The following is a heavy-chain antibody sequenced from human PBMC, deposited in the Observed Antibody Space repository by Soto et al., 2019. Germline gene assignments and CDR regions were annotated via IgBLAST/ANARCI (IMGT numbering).Heavy chain of an antibody. Sequence: SETLSLTCAVSGDPITSSNWWSWVRQAPGKGLEWIGEIYHSGATTYNPSLKNRATIPVDPSNNHFSLKLTSVTAADTAVYFCARDLGTGTDYWGRGTLVTVSS. V-gene: IGHV4-4*02. J-gene: IGHJ4*02. CDR1: GDPITSSNW. CDR3: ARDLGTGTDY. CDR2: IYHSGAT. D-gene: IGHD1-1*01.